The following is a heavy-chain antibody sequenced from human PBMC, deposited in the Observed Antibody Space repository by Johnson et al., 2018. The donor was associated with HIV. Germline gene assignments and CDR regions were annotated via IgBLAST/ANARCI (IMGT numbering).Heavy chain of an antibody. CDR3: VKGIDSSSWYAFDI. CDR2: IWYDGSNK. CDR1: GFTFSSYG. Sequence: VQLVESGGGVVQPGRSLRLSCAASGFTFSSYGVHWVRQAPGKGLEWVAVIWYDGSNKYYADYVKGRFTISRDNSKNTLYLQMNSLRAEDTAVYYCVKGIDSSSWYAFDIWGQGSIVTVSS. J-gene: IGHJ3*02. V-gene: IGHV3-33*06. D-gene: IGHD6-13*01.